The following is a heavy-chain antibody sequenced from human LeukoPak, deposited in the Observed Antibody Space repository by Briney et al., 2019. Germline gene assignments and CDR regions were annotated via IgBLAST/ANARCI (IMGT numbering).Heavy chain of an antibody. CDR2: ISSSSSTI. D-gene: IGHD5-24*01. V-gene: IGHV3-48*01. CDR3: ARKMGY. CDR1: GFTFINYN. Sequence: GGSLRLSCAASGFTFINYNMDWVRQAPGKGLEWVSYISSSSSTIYYADSVKGRFTISRDNAKNSLYLQMNSLRAEDTAVYYCARKMGYWGQGTLVTVSS. J-gene: IGHJ4*02.